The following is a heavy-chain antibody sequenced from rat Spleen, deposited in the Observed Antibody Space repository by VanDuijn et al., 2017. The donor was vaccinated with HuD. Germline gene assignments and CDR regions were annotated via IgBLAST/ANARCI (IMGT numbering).Heavy chain of an antibody. Sequence: EVQLVESGGGLVQPGRSLKLSCAASGFTFSNYYMAWIRQAPGKGLEWVASITATGDSTNYPDSVKGRFTVSRDNAKSTLYLQMDSLRSEDTATYYCTRENYYSGDYWGQGVMVTVSS. CDR2: ITATGDST. CDR1: GFTFSNYY. CDR3: TRENYYSGDY. J-gene: IGHJ2*01. V-gene: IGHV5-27*01. D-gene: IGHD1-1*01.